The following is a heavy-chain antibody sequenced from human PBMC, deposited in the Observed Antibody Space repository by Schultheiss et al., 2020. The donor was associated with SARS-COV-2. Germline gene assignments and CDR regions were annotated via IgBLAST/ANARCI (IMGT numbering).Heavy chain of an antibody. CDR2: IGTAGDT. CDR1: GFTFSSYD. CDR3: AKEVWGRRITMVRGVENPNYYYYYGMDV. J-gene: IGHJ6*02. Sequence: GGSLRLSCAASGFTFSSYDMHWVRQATGKGLEWVSAIGTAGDTYYPGSVKGRFTISRENAKNSLYLQMNSLRAEDTAVYYCAKEVWGRRITMVRGVENPNYYYYYGMDVWGQGTTVTVSS. D-gene: IGHD3-10*01. V-gene: IGHV3-13*01.